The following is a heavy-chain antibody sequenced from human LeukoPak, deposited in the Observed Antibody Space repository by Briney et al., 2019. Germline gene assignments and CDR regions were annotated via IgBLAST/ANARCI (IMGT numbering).Heavy chain of an antibody. CDR2: ISVSGAST. CDR3: AKGTRGYTAYYFDF. J-gene: IGHJ4*02. D-gene: IGHD5-12*01. V-gene: IGHV3-23*01. CDR1: GLTLTSYG. Sequence: GGSLRLSCAGSGLTLTSYGVSWVRQAPGKGLEWVSSISVSGASTYYADSVKGRFTISRDNSNTALYLQMNSLGAEATAVYYCAKGTRGYTAYYFDFWSQGTLVTVSS.